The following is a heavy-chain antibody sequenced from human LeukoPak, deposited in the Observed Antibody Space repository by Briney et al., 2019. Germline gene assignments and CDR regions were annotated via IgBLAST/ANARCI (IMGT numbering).Heavy chain of an antibody. D-gene: IGHD3-3*01. CDR3: ARAQIDFWSGYYSI. J-gene: IGHJ4*02. V-gene: IGHV1-18*01. CDR2: ISAYDGNT. CDR1: GYTFTSYS. Sequence: APVKVSCKASGYTFTSYSITWVRQAPGQGLEWMGWISAYDGNTNYAQKLQDRVTMTTDTSTSTAYMEMRSLRSDDTAVYYCARAQIDFWSGYYSIWGQGTLVTVSS.